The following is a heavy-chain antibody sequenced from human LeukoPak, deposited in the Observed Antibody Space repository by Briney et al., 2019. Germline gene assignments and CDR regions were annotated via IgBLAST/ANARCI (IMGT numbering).Heavy chain of an antibody. Sequence: GGSLRLSCAASGFTFSNFWMHWVRQAPGKGLVWVALIYGDGSFTRYADSVKGRFTISRDNAKNTLYLQTNSLRADDTAVYYCARGQGHGFDIWGQGTMVTVSS. V-gene: IGHV3-74*01. J-gene: IGHJ3*02. CDR1: GFTFSNFW. CDR3: ARGQGHGFDI. CDR2: IYGDGSFT.